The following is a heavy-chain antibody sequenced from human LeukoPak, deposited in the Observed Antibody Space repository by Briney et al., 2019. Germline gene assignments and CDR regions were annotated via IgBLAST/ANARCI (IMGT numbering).Heavy chain of an antibody. D-gene: IGHD3-3*01. CDR3: AKQAWWSGYFYFLPFDY. V-gene: IGHV3-23*01. Sequence: PGGSLRLSCAASEFTFSTYAMNWVRQAPGKGLEWVSSTTYSGDTTYYADSVKGRFTISRDNSKNTLYLQMNRLRAEDTAVYYCAKQAWWSGYFYFLPFDYWGQGTLVTVSS. J-gene: IGHJ4*02. CDR1: EFTFSTYA. CDR2: TTYSGDTT.